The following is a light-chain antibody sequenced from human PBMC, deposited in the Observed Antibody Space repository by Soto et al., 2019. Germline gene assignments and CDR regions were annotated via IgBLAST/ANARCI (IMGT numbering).Light chain of an antibody. Sequence: AIQMAQSPSSLSASVGDRVTITCRASQGIGNDVGWFQQKPGKAPKLLIYAAATLQSGVPSRFSGSRSGTDFTLTISSLQPEDFATYYCLQDHNCPHTIGGGTKVEIK. CDR2: AAA. V-gene: IGKV1-6*02. CDR1: QGIGND. J-gene: IGKJ4*01. CDR3: LQDHNCPHT.